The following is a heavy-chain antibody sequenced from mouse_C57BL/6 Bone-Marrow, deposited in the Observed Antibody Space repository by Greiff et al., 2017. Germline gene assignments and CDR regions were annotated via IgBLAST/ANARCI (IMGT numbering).Heavy chain of an antibody. V-gene: IGHV1-22*01. CDR2: INPYNGGT. Sequence: VQLQQSGPELVKPGASVKMSCKASGYTFTDYNMHWVKQSHGKSLEWIGYINPYNGGTSYNQQFKGKATLTGNNASSTAYMVLRILTSEDSAFYYCARGQGAMDYWGQGTSVTVSS. CDR3: ARGQGAMDY. J-gene: IGHJ4*01. D-gene: IGHD3-2*02. CDR1: GYTFTDYN.